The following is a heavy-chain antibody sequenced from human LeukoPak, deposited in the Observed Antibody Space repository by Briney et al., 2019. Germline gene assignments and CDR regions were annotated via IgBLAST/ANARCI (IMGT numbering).Heavy chain of an antibody. V-gene: IGHV6-1*01. D-gene: IGHD2-21*02. CDR1: GDIVSSLSAA. CDR3: SREVAYCGDDCYSDEFDY. Sequence: SQTLSLTCAISGDIVSSLSAAWNWLRQSPSGGLEWLGRTYYRSKWHYDYRGSVRSRISIKPETSKNQFPLHLHSVTPEDTGVYYCSREVAYCGDDCYSDEFDYWGQGTLVSVSS. J-gene: IGHJ4*02. CDR2: TYYRSKWHY.